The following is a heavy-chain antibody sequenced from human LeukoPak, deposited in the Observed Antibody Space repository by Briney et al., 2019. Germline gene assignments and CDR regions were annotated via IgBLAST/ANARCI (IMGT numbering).Heavy chain of an antibody. J-gene: IGHJ5*02. D-gene: IGHD2-2*01. CDR1: GYTFTGYY. CDR3: ARPYCSSTSCYGWFDP. CDR2: INPNSGGT. Sequence: ASVKVSCKASGYTFTGYYMHCVRQAPGQGLEWMGWINPNSGGTNYAQKFQGRVTMTRDTSISTAYMELSRLRSDDTAVYYCARPYCSSTSCYGWFDPWGQGTLVTVSS. V-gene: IGHV1-2*02.